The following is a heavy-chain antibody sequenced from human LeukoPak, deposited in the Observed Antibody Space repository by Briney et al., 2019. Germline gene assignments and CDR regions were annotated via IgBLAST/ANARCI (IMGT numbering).Heavy chain of an antibody. CDR2: IDPSGGST. CDR3: ARVRSSGWYNLFDANYFDY. Sequence: ASVKVSCKASGYTFTSYDINWVRQAPGQGLEWMGIIDPSGGSTSYAQKFQGRVTMTRDMSTSTVYMELSSLRSEDTAVYYCARVRSSGWYNLFDANYFDYWGQGTLVTVSS. D-gene: IGHD6-19*01. V-gene: IGHV1-46*01. J-gene: IGHJ4*02. CDR1: GYTFTSYD.